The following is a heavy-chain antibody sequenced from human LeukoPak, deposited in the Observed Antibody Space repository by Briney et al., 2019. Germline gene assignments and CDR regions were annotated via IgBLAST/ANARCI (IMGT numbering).Heavy chain of an antibody. V-gene: IGHV1-2*02. J-gene: IGHJ4*02. D-gene: IGHD3-10*01. Sequence: GASVKVSCKASGYTFTGYYMHWVRQAPGQGLEWMGWINPNSGGTNYAQNFQGRATMTRDTSISTAYMELSSLRSEDTAVYYCARAGSGSYSLGIDYWGQGTLVTVSS. CDR2: INPNSGGT. CDR1: GYTFTGYY. CDR3: ARAGSGSYSLGIDY.